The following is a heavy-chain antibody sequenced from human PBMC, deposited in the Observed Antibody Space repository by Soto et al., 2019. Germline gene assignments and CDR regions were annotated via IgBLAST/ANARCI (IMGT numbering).Heavy chain of an antibody. CDR2: ISGRGTKT. J-gene: IGHJ4*02. V-gene: IGHV3-23*01. CDR1: GFSFSDYG. Sequence: GGSLRLSCVASGFSFSDYGMRWVRQTPGKGLEWVSSISGRGTKTYYADSVKGRFTISRDNSRSTLSLQMNSLRVEDTAVYYCAKDGGVFSYELWGQGTLVTVSS. CDR3: AKDGGVFSYEL. D-gene: IGHD5-18*01.